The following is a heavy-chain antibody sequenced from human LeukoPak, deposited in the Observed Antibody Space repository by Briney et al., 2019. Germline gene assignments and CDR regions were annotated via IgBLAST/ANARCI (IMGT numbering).Heavy chain of an antibody. V-gene: IGHV3-9*01. CDR3: AKDMGL. CDR2: ISWNSGSI. Sequence: GGSLRLSCAASGFTFDDYAMHWVRQAPGKGLGWVSGISWNSGSIGYADSVKGRFTISRDNAKNSLYLQMNSLRAEDTALYYCAKDMGLWGQGTLVTVSS. D-gene: IGHD3-16*01. J-gene: IGHJ4*02. CDR1: GFTFDDYA.